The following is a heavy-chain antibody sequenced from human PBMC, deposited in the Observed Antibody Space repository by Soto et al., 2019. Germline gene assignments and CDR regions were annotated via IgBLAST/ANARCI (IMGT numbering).Heavy chain of an antibody. CDR3: ARESTVTFDY. CDR2: ISAYNGNT. V-gene: IGHV1-18*01. CDR1: GGTFSSYA. D-gene: IGHD4-17*01. Sequence: ASVKVSCKASGGTFSSYAISWVRKAPGQGLEWMGWISAYNGNTNYAQKLQGRVTMTTDTSTSTAYMELRSLRSDDTAVYYCARESTVTFDYWGQGTLVTVSS. J-gene: IGHJ4*02.